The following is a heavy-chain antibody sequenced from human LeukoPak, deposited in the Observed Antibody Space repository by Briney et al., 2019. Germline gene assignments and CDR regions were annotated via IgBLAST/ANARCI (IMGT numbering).Heavy chain of an antibody. CDR1: GNTFIKYF. V-gene: IGHV1-46*01. Sequence: GASVKVSCKASGNTFIKYFMHWVRQAPGQGLEWVGRINPTGDGIIYAQKFKGRVTMTRDTPTSTVYMELSSLTSEDTAVYYCARSDYGGNSGYYYYYMDVWGKGTTVTISS. D-gene: IGHD4-23*01. CDR2: INPTGDGI. J-gene: IGHJ6*03. CDR3: ARSDYGGNSGYYYYYMDV.